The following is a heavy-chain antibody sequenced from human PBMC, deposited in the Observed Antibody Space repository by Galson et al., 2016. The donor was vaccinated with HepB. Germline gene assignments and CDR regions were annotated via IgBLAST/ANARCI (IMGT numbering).Heavy chain of an antibody. D-gene: IGHD3-10*01. Sequence: SLRLSCAVSGFNFSTYWMHWVRQAPGEGLVWVSRINRDGSTTNYVDSVKGRFAISRDKAENTLYLQMDSLRVDDTAVYYCARMNYYGSGSPIDHWGQGSLVTVSS. CDR1: GFNFSTYW. CDR2: INRDGSTT. V-gene: IGHV3-74*01. CDR3: ARMNYYGSGSPIDH. J-gene: IGHJ4*02.